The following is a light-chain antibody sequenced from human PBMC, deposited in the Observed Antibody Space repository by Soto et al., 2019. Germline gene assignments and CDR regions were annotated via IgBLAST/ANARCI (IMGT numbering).Light chain of an antibody. V-gene: IGLV2-14*01. CDR2: DVN. CDR3: SSYTSGSGV. J-gene: IGLJ3*02. Sequence: QSVLTQPASVSGSPEQSITISCTGTSSDVGGYNYVSWYQQHPGKAPKLIIYDVNNRPSGVSNRFSGSKSGNTASLTISGLQAEDEADYYCSSYTSGSGVFGGGTKLTVL. CDR1: SSDVGGYNY.